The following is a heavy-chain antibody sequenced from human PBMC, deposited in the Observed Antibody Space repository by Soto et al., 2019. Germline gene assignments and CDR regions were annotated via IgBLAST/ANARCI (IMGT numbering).Heavy chain of an antibody. V-gene: IGHV1-69*06. CDR3: ARDLKEVRGMPFDYYYYGMDV. J-gene: IGHJ6*02. D-gene: IGHD3-10*01. CDR2: IIPIFGTA. CDR1: GGTFSSYA. Sequence: QVQLVQSGAEVKKPGSSVKVSCKASGGTFSSYAISWVRQAPGQGLEWMGGIIPIFGTANYAQKFQGRVTITADKSTSTAYMELSSLRSEDTAVYYCARDLKEVRGMPFDYYYYGMDVWDQGTTVTVSS.